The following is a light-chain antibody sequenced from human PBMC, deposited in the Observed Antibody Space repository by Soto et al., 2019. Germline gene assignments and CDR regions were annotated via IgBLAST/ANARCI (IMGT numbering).Light chain of an antibody. J-gene: IGLJ3*02. CDR3: QAWGTVVV. CDR2: VTSDGSH. Sequence: QLVLTQSPSASASPGASVKLTCTLSSGHSDYAIAWQQQQPEKGPRYLMKVTSDGSHTKGDGIPDRFSGSSSGADRYLTISSLRSEDEADYYCQAWGTVVVFGGGTKLTVL. V-gene: IGLV4-69*01. CDR1: SGHSDYA.